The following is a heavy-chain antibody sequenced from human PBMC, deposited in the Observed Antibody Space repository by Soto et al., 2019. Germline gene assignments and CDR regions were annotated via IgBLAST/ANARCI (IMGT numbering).Heavy chain of an antibody. CDR2: ISTYNGHT. Sequence: QVQLVQSGAEVEKPGASVKVSCKASGYTFTTYGITWVRQAPGQGLEWMGWISTYNGHTNYAQKLQGRVTMTTDTSTGTGYMELRNLRSDDTAVYYCARGDYGDYWGKGTLVTVSS. J-gene: IGHJ4*02. V-gene: IGHV1-18*01. CDR1: GYTFTTYG. CDR3: ARGDYGDY.